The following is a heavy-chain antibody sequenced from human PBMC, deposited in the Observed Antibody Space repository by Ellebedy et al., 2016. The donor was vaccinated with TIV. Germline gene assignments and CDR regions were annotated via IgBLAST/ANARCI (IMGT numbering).Heavy chain of an antibody. Sequence: AASVKVSCKASGGTFSSSAIGWVRQAPGQGLEWMGEIVPTFGTGRYAPKFQDRVTMTADESTTTAYMELSSLRSEDTAMYYCATREDTWGARSYFYYGMDVWGQGTTVTVSS. D-gene: IGHD3-16*01. CDR1: GGTFSSSA. CDR2: IVPTFGTG. J-gene: IGHJ6*02. CDR3: ATREDTWGARSYFYYGMDV. V-gene: IGHV1-69*13.